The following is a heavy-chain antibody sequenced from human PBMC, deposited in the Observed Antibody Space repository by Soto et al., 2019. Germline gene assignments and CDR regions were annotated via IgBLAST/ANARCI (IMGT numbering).Heavy chain of an antibody. CDR2: ISAYNGNT. CDR3: ARRVGYCSSTSCYRLDP. V-gene: IGHV1-18*01. Sequence: GASVKVSCKASGYTFTSYGISWVRQAPGQGLEWMGWISAYNGNTNYAQKLQGRVTMTTDTSTSTAYMELSSLRSEDTAVYYCARRVGYCSSTSCYRLDPWGQGSLVTVSS. CDR1: GYTFTSYG. J-gene: IGHJ5*02. D-gene: IGHD2-2*01.